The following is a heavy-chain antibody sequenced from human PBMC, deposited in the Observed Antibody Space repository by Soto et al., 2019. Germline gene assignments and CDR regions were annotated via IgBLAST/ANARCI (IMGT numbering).Heavy chain of an antibody. CDR3: ARRTYYYDSSGYYYAFDI. J-gene: IGHJ3*02. CDR2: IYHSGST. V-gene: IGHV4-30-2*01. Sequence: QLQLQESGSGLVKPSQTLSLTCAVSGGSISSGGYSWSWIRQPPGKGLEWIGYIYHSGSTYYNPTLRSRLTIDIDRSKNPFSLKLRSVTAADTAVYYCARRTYYYDSSGYYYAFDIWGQGTMVTVSS. CDR1: GGSISSGGYS. D-gene: IGHD3-22*01.